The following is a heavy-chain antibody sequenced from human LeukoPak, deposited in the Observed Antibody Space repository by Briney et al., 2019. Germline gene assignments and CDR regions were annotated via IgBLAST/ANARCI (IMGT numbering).Heavy chain of an antibody. CDR3: ARDSSGYNWFDP. J-gene: IGHJ5*02. Sequence: PSETLSLTYTVSGGSISSGDYYWSWIRQPPGKGLEWIGYIYYSGSTYYNPSLKSRVTMSVDTSKNQFSLKLSSVTAADTAVYYCARDSSGYNWFDPWGQGTLVTVSS. V-gene: IGHV4-30-4*02. CDR2: IYYSGST. D-gene: IGHD3-22*01. CDR1: GGSISSGDYY.